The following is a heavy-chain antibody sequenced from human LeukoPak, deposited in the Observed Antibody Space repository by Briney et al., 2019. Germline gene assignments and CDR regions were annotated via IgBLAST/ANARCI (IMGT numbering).Heavy chain of an antibody. CDR3: AKDEGCYYDSSGPYYFDY. Sequence: GGSLRLSCAASGFTFSSYAMSWVRQAPGKGLEWVSAISGSGGSTYYADSVKGRFTISRGNSKNTLYLQMNSLRAEDTAVYYCAKDEGCYYDSSGPYYFDYWGQGTLVTVSS. D-gene: IGHD3-22*01. CDR1: GFTFSSYA. V-gene: IGHV3-23*01. J-gene: IGHJ4*02. CDR2: ISGSGGST.